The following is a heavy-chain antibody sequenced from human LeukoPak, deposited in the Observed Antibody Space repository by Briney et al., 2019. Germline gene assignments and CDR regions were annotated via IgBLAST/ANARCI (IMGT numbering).Heavy chain of an antibody. CDR3: VREARGYHYTYFDY. CDR1: GFPFNRYA. V-gene: IGHV3-33*01. D-gene: IGHD5-18*01. Sequence: GSPGPSLAASGFPFNRYAMHWVPPAPGKGLEWGAVIWYDGSNKYYADSVKGRFTVSREDAKNSLYLQMNSLRAGDTAVYYCVREARGYHYTYFDYWGQGSLVTVSS. CDR2: IWYDGSNK. J-gene: IGHJ4*02.